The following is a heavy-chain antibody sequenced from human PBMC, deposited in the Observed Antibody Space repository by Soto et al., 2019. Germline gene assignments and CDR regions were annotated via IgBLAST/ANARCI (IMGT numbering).Heavy chain of an antibody. CDR2: IYWDDDK. CDR3: AHIVVAGLGYYFDY. D-gene: IGHD6-19*01. V-gene: IGHV2-5*02. Sequence: QITLKESGPTLVKPTQTLTLTSAFSGFSLSSTRMAVGWIRQPPVMALEWLALIYWDDDKRYSPFLKSRLTITKDTSKNQVVLTMSNMDPVDTARYYCAHIVVAGLGYYFDYWGQGTLVTVSS. CDR1: GFSLSSTRMA. J-gene: IGHJ4*02.